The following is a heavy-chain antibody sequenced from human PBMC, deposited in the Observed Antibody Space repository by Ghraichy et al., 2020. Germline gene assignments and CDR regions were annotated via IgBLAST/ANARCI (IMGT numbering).Heavy chain of an antibody. Sequence: ASVKVSCKVSGYTLTELSMHWVRQAPGKGLEWMGGFDPEDGETIYAQKFQGRVTMTEDTSTDTAYMELSSLRSEDTAVYYCATETMITFGGVIVGPYFAYCGQGIVLT. CDR1: GYTLTELS. CDR2: FDPEDGET. J-gene: IGHJ4*02. D-gene: IGHD3-16*02. CDR3: ATETMITFGGVIVGPYFAY. V-gene: IGHV1-24*01.